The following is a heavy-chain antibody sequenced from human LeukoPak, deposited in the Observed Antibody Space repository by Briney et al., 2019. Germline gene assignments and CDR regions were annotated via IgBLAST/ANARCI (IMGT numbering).Heavy chain of an antibody. Sequence: ASVKVSCKASGYTFTSYGISWVRQAPGQGLEWMGWISAYNGNTNYAQKLQGRVTMTTDTSTSTAYMELRSLRSDDTAVYYCARVFRTYYYDSSGYAPDYFDYWGQGTLVTVSS. CDR1: GYTFTSYG. CDR2: ISAYNGNT. V-gene: IGHV1-18*01. J-gene: IGHJ4*02. D-gene: IGHD3-22*01. CDR3: ARVFRTYYYDSSGYAPDYFDY.